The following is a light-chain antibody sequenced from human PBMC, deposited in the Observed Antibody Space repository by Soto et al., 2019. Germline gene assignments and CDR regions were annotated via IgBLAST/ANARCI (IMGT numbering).Light chain of an antibody. J-gene: IGKJ5*01. Sequence: EIVMTQSPATLSVSPGERATLSCRAVQNIHTNLAWYQQKPGQAPRLLFYGASTGATGLPARFSGSGSGTEFTLTISSLQPDDFATYYCQQYNSYSPPITFGQGTRLEIK. CDR1: QNIHTN. CDR3: QQYNSYSPPIT. V-gene: IGKV3-15*01. CDR2: GAS.